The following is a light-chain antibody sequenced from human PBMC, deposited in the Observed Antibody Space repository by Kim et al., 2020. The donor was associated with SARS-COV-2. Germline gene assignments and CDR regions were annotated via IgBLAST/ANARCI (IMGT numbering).Light chain of an antibody. CDR3: SAWDSSLSAYV. J-gene: IGLJ1*01. Sequence: QAGLTQPPSVSRDLRQTATLTCTGDTKNVGEHGAAWLQQHQGHPPKLLSFRNNDRPSGISERFSASRSGNTASLTIIGLQPDDEADYYCSAWDSSLSAYVFGTGTKVTVL. CDR1: TKNVGEHG. V-gene: IGLV10-54*01. CDR2: RNN.